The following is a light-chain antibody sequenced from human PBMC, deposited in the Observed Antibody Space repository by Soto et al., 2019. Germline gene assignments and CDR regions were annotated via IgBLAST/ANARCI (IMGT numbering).Light chain of an antibody. V-gene: IGLV2-8*01. CDR2: EVR. CDR3: SSYTTSSTRV. J-gene: IGLJ1*01. Sequence: QSVLTQPPSASGSPGQSVTISCTGTSSDVGGYNYVSWYQQHPGKAPKLIIYEVRERPSGVPDRFSGSKSGNTASLTVSGLQAEDEADYYCSSYTTSSTRVFGTGTKSPS. CDR1: SSDVGGYNY.